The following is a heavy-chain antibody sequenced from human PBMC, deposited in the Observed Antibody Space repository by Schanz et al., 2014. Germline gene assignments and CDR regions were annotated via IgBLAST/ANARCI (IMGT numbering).Heavy chain of an antibody. Sequence: VQLVESGGGVVQPGGSLRLSCVASGFTFFGSFAMSWVRQAPGKGLEWVSGMSGSGSTADYADSVKGRFTISRDNSRKTLYLQMNSLRADDTAVYYCARDGAELYYFDDWGQGTLVNVSS. CDR3: ARDGAELYYFDD. CDR2: MSGSGSTA. CDR1: GFTFFGSFA. V-gene: IGHV3-23*04. J-gene: IGHJ4*02. D-gene: IGHD1-1*01.